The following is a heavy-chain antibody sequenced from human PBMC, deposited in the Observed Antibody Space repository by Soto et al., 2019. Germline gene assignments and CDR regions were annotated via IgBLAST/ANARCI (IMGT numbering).Heavy chain of an antibody. CDR3: AKERSSGWSFDY. J-gene: IGHJ4*02. Sequence: GGSLRLSCAASGFTVSSNYMSWVRQAPGKGLEWVSVIYSGGSTYYADSVKGRFTVSRGNSKNTLYLQMNSLRAEDTAVFYCAKERSSGWSFDYWGQGTLVTVSS. CDR1: GFTVSSNY. D-gene: IGHD6-19*01. V-gene: IGHV3-53*01. CDR2: IYSGGST.